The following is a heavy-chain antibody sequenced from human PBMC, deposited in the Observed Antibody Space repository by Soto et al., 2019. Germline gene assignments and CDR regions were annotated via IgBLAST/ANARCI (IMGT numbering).Heavy chain of an antibody. Sequence: GGSLRLSCAASGFTFSSYGMHWVRQAPGKGLEWVAVISYDGSNKYYADSVKGRFTISRDNSKNTLYLQMNSLRAEDTAVYYCAKDSGGWVAAAGKPLDYYYYMDVWGKGTTVTVSS. CDR3: AKDSGGWVAAAGKPLDYYYYMDV. J-gene: IGHJ6*03. CDR2: ISYDGSNK. CDR1: GFTFSSYG. D-gene: IGHD6-13*01. V-gene: IGHV3-30*18.